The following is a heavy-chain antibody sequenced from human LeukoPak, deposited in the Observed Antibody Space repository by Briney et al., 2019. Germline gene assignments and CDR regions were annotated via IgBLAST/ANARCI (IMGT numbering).Heavy chain of an antibody. V-gene: IGHV4-31*03. CDR2: IYYGGST. D-gene: IGHD4-17*01. J-gene: IGHJ4*02. Sequence: SQTLSLTCTVSGGSISSGGYYWSWIRQHPGKGLEWIGYIYYGGSTYYNPSLKSRVTISVDTSKNQFSLKLSSVTAADTAVYYCARVGNYGDYPYYFDYWGQGTLVTVSS. CDR3: ARVGNYGDYPYYFDY. CDR1: GGSISSGGYY.